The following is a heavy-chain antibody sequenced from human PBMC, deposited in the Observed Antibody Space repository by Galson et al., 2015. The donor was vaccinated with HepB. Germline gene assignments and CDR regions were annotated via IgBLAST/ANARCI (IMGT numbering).Heavy chain of an antibody. J-gene: IGHJ4*02. CDR1: GYTFTSYA. Sequence: SVKVSCKASGYTFTSYAMHWVRQAPGQRLEWMGWINAGNGNTKYSQKFQGRVTITRDTSASTAYMELSSLRSEDTAVYYCARGYSSSWYPDYRGQGTLVTVSS. V-gene: IGHV1-3*01. D-gene: IGHD6-13*01. CDR2: INAGNGNT. CDR3: ARGYSSSWYPDY.